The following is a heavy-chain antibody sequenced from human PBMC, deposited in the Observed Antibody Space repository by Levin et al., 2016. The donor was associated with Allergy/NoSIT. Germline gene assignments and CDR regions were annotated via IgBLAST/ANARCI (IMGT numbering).Heavy chain of an antibody. V-gene: IGHV3-30-3*01. CDR2: ISFHGSNE. CDR1: GFTFNRFA. Sequence: GESLKISCAASGFTFNRFAMLWVRQAPGKGLEWVAVISFHGSNEYYADSVKGRFTISRDNSKNTLYLQMNSLRAEDTAVYYCARDFVLTGHIVVVTAILGAFDIWGQGTMVTVSS. CDR3: ARDFVLTGHIVVVTAILGAFDI. D-gene: IGHD2-21*02. J-gene: IGHJ3*02.